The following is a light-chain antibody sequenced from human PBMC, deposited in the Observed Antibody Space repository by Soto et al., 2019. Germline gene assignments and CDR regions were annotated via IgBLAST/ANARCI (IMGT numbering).Light chain of an antibody. CDR2: DVA. Sequence: EIVLTQSPATLSSFPGDRVTLSCRASQAVNTRLAWYQHRPGQAPRLLIYDVANWAVGIPARFSGSGSGTDFTLTITSLEPEDFAVYYCQQRSSWPLTFGGGTRVE. CDR3: QQRSSWPLT. J-gene: IGKJ4*01. V-gene: IGKV3-11*01. CDR1: QAVNTR.